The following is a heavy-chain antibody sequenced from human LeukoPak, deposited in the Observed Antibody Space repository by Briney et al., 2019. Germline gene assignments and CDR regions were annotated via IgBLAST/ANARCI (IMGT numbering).Heavy chain of an antibody. Sequence: GGSLRLSCAVSGFTFSSYSMNWVRQAPGKGLEGVSSISSSSSYIYYADSVKGRFTISRDNAKNSLYLQMNSLRAEDTAVYYCSRQFSSYFDYWGQGTLVTVSS. V-gene: IGHV3-21*01. CDR2: ISSSSSYI. CDR3: SRQFSSYFDY. J-gene: IGHJ4*02. CDR1: GFTFSSYS.